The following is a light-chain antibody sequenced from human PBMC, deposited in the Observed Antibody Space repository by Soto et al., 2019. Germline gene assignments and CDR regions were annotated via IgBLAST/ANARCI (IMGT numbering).Light chain of an antibody. J-gene: IGLJ1*01. CDR1: SSDVGGYNY. V-gene: IGLV2-14*01. CDR2: EVS. CDR3: ASYTSSSSYV. Sequence: QSVLTQPASVSGSPGQSITISCTGTSSDVGGYNYVSWYQQHPSKAPKLMIYEVSNRPSGVSNRLSGSKSGNTASLTISGLQAEDEADYYCASYTSSSSYVFGTGTKVTVL.